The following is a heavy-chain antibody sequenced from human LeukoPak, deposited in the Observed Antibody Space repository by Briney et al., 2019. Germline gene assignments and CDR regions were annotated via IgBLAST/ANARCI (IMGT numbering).Heavy chain of an antibody. CDR2: IVVGSGST. D-gene: IGHD4-11*01. Sequence: SVKVSCKASGFTFTNSAMQWVRQARGQRLEWIGWIVVGSGSTNYAQKFQERVTITRDMSTSTAYMELSSMRSEDTAVYYCAADSYSNYQYYGMDVWGQGTTVTVSS. CDR3: AADSYSNYQYYGMDV. CDR1: GFTFTNSA. J-gene: IGHJ6*02. V-gene: IGHV1-58*02.